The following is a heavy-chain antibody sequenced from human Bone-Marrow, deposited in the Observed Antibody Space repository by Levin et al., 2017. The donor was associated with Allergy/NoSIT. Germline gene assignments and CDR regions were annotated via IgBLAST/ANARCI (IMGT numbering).Heavy chain of an antibody. J-gene: IGHJ4*02. CDR3: ARDLRRGSSGYYLLDYLGGFDY. D-gene: IGHD3-22*01. Sequence: PGGSLRLSCAASGFTFSSYSMNWVRQAPGKGLEWVSYISSSSSTIYYADSVKGRFTISRDNAKNSLYLQMNSLRAEDTAVYYCARDLRRGSSGYYLLDYLGGFDYWGQGTLVTVSS. V-gene: IGHV3-48*01. CDR2: ISSSSSTI. CDR1: GFTFSSYS.